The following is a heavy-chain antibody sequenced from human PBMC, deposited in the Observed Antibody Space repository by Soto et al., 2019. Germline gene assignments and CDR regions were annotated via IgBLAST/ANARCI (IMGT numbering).Heavy chain of an antibody. CDR3: ARTAITMVRGVQYYFDY. J-gene: IGHJ4*02. D-gene: IGHD3-10*01. CDR1: GGSISSYY. Sequence: SVTLSLTCTVSGGSISSYYWSWIRQPPGKGLEWIGYIYYSGSTNYNPSLKSRVTISVDTSKNQFSLKLSSVTAADTAVYYCARTAITMVRGVQYYFDYWGQGTLVTVSS. CDR2: IYYSGST. V-gene: IGHV4-59*08.